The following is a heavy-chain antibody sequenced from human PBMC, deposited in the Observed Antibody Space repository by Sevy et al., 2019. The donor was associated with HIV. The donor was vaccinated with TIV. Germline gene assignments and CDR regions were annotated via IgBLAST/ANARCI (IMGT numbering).Heavy chain of an antibody. CDR1: GFTFSNSN. D-gene: IGHD3-10*01. Sequence: GGSVRLSCAGAGFTFSNSNMNWVRQAPGKGLQWVSSITSESGYIYYADSVKGRFIISRDNAKNSVYLQMNSLRADDTAVYYCARDRVQPSHWYFDLWGRGTLVTVSS. V-gene: IGHV3-21*01. CDR2: ITSESGYI. CDR3: ARDRVQPSHWYFDL. J-gene: IGHJ2*01.